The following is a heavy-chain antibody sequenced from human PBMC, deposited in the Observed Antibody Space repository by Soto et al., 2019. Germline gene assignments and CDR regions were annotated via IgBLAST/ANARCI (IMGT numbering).Heavy chain of an antibody. J-gene: IGHJ4*02. CDR1: GFTFSTYS. Sequence: GSLRLSCEASGFTFSTYSMNWVRQAPGKGLEWVSYISGSSSIIYYADSVKGRFTISRDNAKNSLYLQMNSLRDEDTAVYYCARSPITTIVVAYFDYWGQGTRVTVSS. V-gene: IGHV3-48*02. D-gene: IGHD3-22*01. CDR2: ISGSSSII. CDR3: ARSPITTIVVAYFDY.